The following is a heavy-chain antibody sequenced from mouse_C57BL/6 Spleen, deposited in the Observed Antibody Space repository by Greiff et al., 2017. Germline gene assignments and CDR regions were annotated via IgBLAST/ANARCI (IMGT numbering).Heavy chain of an antibody. CDR1: GFTFSDYG. CDR2: ISSGSSTI. J-gene: IGHJ2*01. CDR3: ARGGTRYYFDY. V-gene: IGHV5-17*01. Sequence: EVKVEESGGGLVKPGGSLKLSCAASGFTFSDYGMHWVRQAPEKGLEWVAYISSGSSTIYYADTVKGRFTISRDNAKNTLFLQMTSLRSEDTAMYYCARGGTRYYFDYWGQGTTLTVSS. D-gene: IGHD3-3*01.